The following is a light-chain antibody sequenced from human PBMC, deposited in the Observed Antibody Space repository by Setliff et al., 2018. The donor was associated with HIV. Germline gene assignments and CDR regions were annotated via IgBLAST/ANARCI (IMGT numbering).Light chain of an antibody. J-gene: IGLJ1*01. V-gene: IGLV3-21*04. CDR3: QVWDSSSDHHV. CDR1: NIGSKS. CDR2: YDT. Sequence: SYELTQPPSVSVAPGKTARITCGGNNIGSKSVHWYQQRSGQAPVLVIYYDTDRPSGIPERFSGSNSGNTATLTISRVEAGDEADYYCQVWDSSSDHHVFGTGTKVTVL.